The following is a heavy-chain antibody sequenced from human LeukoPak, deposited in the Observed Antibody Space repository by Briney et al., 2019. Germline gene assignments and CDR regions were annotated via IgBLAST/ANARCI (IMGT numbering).Heavy chain of an antibody. Sequence: PGGSLRLSCAASGFTFSSYSMNWVRQAPGKGLEWVSSISSSSSYIYYADSVKGRFTISRDNAKNSLYLQMNSLRAEDTAVYYCARDRVVRGVSYYFDYCGQGTLVTVSS. CDR2: ISSSSSYI. CDR1: GFTFSSYS. J-gene: IGHJ4*02. CDR3: ARDRVVRGVSYYFDY. D-gene: IGHD3-10*01. V-gene: IGHV3-21*01.